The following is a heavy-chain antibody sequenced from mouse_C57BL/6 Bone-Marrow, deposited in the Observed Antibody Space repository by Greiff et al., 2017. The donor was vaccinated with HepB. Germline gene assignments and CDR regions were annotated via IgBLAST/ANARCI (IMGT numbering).Heavy chain of an antibody. D-gene: IGHD2-4*01. V-gene: IGHV1-69*01. CDR3: ARSIYYDYDWDWYFDV. CDR1: GYTFTSYW. Sequence: QVQLQQPGAELVMPGASVKLSCKASGYTFTSYWMHWVKQRPGQGLEWIGEIDPSDSYTNYNQKFKGKSTLTVDKSSSTAYMQLSSLTSEDSAVYYCARSIYYDYDWDWYFDVWGTGTTVTVSS. J-gene: IGHJ1*03. CDR2: IDPSDSYT.